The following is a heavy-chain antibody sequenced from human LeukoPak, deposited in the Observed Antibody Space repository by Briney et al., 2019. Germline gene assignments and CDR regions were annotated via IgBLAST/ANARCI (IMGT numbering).Heavy chain of an antibody. CDR1: GYTFTGYY. CDR2: INPNSGGT. J-gene: IGHJ4*02. D-gene: IGHD1-26*01. CDR3: AREFSVGSGSYFDY. V-gene: IGHV1-2*02. Sequence: ASVKVSCKASGYTFTGYYMHWVRQAPGQGLEWMGWINPNSGGTNYAQKFQGRVTMTRDTSISTAYMELSRLRPDDTAVYYCAREFSVGSGSYFDYRGQRTLVTVSS.